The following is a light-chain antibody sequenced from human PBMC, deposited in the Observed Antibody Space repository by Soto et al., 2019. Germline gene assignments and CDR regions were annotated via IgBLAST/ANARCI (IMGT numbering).Light chain of an antibody. CDR2: EDN. CDR3: QSYDSSNRV. J-gene: IGLJ3*02. Sequence: NFMLTQPHSVSESPGKTVTISCTGSSGSIASNYVQWYQQRPGSAPTTVIYEDNQRPSGVPDRFSVSIDSSSNSASLTISGLETEDEADYYCQSYDSSNRVFGGGTKLTVL. CDR1: SGSIASNY. V-gene: IGLV6-57*02.